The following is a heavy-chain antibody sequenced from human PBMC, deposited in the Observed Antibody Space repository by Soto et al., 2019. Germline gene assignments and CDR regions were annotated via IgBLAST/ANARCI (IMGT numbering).Heavy chain of an antibody. D-gene: IGHD3-10*01. CDR3: ARRSYYGSGSIFDY. Sequence: QLQLQESGPGLVKPSETLSLTCTVSGGSISSSGYYWGWIRQPPGKGLEWIGNIYYSGSTNYNPSLPSRVTISVDTSKYQFSLKVSSVTAADTAVYYCARRSYYGSGSIFDYWGQGTLVTVSS. J-gene: IGHJ4*02. V-gene: IGHV4-39*01. CDR2: IYYSGST. CDR1: GGSISSSGYY.